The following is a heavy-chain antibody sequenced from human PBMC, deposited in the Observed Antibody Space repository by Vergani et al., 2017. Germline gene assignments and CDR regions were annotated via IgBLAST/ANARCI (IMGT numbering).Heavy chain of an antibody. CDR3: ARASGSYRYYSGMDV. J-gene: IGHJ6*02. V-gene: IGHV4-30-4*08. CDR1: DGSISSGDYH. D-gene: IGHD1-26*01. Sequence: QVQLQESGPGLVKPSPTLSLTCTVPDGSISSGDYHWSWICQPPGKGPEWIGYIYYSGSTYYNPSLKSRVTISVDTSKNQFSLMLSSVTAADTAVYYCARASGSYRYYSGMDVWGQATTVTVSS. CDR2: IYYSGST.